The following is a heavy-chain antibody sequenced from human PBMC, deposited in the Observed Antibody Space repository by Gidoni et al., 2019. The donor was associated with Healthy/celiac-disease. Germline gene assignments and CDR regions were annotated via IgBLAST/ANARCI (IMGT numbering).Heavy chain of an antibody. V-gene: IGHV3-11*01. Sequence: QVQLVEAGGGLVKPGGSLRLSCAASGFTFSDYYMSWIRQSPGKGWEGVSDISSSGSTIYYADAVKGRFTISRDNAKNSLYLQMNSLRAEDTAVYYCARDPFPGVTTMGSWFDPWGQGTLVTVSS. D-gene: IGHD4-17*01. CDR3: ARDPFPGVTTMGSWFDP. CDR1: GFTFSDYY. CDR2: ISSSGSTI. J-gene: IGHJ5*02.